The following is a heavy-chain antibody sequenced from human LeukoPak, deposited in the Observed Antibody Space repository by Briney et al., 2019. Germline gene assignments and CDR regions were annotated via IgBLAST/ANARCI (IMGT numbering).Heavy chain of an antibody. CDR1: GGTFSSYA. Sequence: SVKVSCKASGGTFSSYAISWVRQAPGPGLEWMGRIIPIFGTANYAQKFQGRVTITTDESTSTAYMELSSLGSEDTAVYYCARSYYGDYYMDVWGKGTTVTVSS. CDR3: ARSYYGDYYMDV. D-gene: IGHD4-17*01. V-gene: IGHV1-69*05. CDR2: IIPIFGTA. J-gene: IGHJ6*03.